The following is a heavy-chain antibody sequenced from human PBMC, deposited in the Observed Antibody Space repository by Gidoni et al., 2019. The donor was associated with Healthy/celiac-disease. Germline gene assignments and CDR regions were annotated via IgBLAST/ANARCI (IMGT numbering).Heavy chain of an antibody. J-gene: IGHJ5*02. CDR1: GFTVSSNY. D-gene: IGHD6-19*01. V-gene: IGHV3-53*04. Sequence: EVQLVESGGVLVQPGGSLRLSCAASGFTVSSNYMSWVRQAPGTGLEWVSVIYSGGSTYYADSVKGRFTISRHNSKNTLYLQMNSLRAEDTAVYYCARDKGSGWHNWFDPWGQGTLVTVSS. CDR3: ARDKGSGWHNWFDP. CDR2: IYSGGST.